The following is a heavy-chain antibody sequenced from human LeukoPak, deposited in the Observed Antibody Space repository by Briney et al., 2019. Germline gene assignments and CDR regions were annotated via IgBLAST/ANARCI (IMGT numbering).Heavy chain of an antibody. D-gene: IGHD6-13*01. Sequence: GESLKISCKGSGYRFTDYWIGWVRPMPGKGLEWMGIIYPGDSDTRYSPSFQGQVTISADKSINTAPLQWSSLKASDTAMYYCARGAAGTTPDYYYFGLDVWGQGTTVRVSS. J-gene: IGHJ6*02. CDR2: IYPGDSDT. CDR1: GYRFTDYW. V-gene: IGHV5-51*01. CDR3: ARGAAGTTPDYYYFGLDV.